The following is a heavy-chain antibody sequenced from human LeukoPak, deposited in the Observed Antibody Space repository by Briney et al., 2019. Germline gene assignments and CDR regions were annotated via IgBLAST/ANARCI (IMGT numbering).Heavy chain of an antibody. CDR2: ISSSSSYI. CDR3: ARVGRAPEGVVVVAATRSYAFDI. D-gene: IGHD2-15*01. V-gene: IGHV3-21*01. CDR1: GFTFSSYA. Sequence: GGSLRLSCAASGFTFSSYAMSWVRQAPGKGLGWVSSISSSSSYIYYADSVKGRFTISRDNAKNSLYLQMNSLRAEDTAVYYCARVGRAPEGVVVVAATRSYAFDIWGQGTMVTVSS. J-gene: IGHJ3*02.